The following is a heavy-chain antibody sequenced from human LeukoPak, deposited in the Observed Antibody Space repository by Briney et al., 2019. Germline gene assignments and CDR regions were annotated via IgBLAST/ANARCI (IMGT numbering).Heavy chain of an antibody. J-gene: IGHJ4*02. D-gene: IGHD3-9*01. CDR1: GFTFSSYS. V-gene: IGHV3-21*01. Sequence: GGSLRLSCAASGFTFSSYSMNWVRQAPGKGLEWVSSISSSSSYIYYADSVKGRFTISRDNAKNSLYLQMNSLRAEDTAVYYCARDNDPGYYFDYWGQGTLVTVSS. CDR2: ISSSSSYI. CDR3: ARDNDPGYYFDY.